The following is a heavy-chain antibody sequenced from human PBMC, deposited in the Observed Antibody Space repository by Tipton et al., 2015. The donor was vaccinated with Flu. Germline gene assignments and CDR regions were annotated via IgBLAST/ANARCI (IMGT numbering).Heavy chain of an antibody. CDR2: VKSRKDGGTT. V-gene: IGHV3-15*05. CDR1: GFTFRNAW. J-gene: IGHJ4*02. Sequence: SLRLSCAASGFTFRNAWMTWVRQAPGKGLEWVGRVKSRKDGGTTDYAAAVTDRLTISRDDSKDTVTLQMNSLKIEDTAVYYCTAGYGTSDCDFWGQGTLVTVPS. CDR3: TAGYGTSDCDF. D-gene: IGHD5-12*01.